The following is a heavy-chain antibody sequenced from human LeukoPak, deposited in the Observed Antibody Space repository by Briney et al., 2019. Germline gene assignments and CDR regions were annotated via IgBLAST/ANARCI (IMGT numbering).Heavy chain of an antibody. D-gene: IGHD3-16*01. J-gene: IGHJ4*02. V-gene: IGHV3-11*05. Sequence: GGSLRLSCAASGFSVSDYSISWIRQSPGKGLEWISYVTSGSGSTNYADSVKGRFTISRDNAKNSVALQLDGLRADDTAVYFCTRECRGSYYAFESWGQGTLVTVSS. CDR2: VTSGSGST. CDR3: TRECRGSYYAFES. CDR1: GFSVSDYS.